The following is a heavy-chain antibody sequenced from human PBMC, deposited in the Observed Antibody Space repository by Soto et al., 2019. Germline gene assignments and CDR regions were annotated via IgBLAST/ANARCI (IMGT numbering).Heavy chain of an antibody. CDR3: THMRGSGLYGKDV. V-gene: IGHV2-5*01. CDR2: VYSNDDK. J-gene: IGHJ6*02. CDR1: GFSLSTSGVG. Sequence: SCTSVVNPTETLTLTCTFSGFSLSTSGVGVGWVRQPPGKALEWLALVYSNDDKRFSPSLKSRLTITKVTSKNQVVLTMTNMDPVEAATYPCTHMRGSGLYGKDVWGQGTTVTDS. D-gene: IGHD3-10*01.